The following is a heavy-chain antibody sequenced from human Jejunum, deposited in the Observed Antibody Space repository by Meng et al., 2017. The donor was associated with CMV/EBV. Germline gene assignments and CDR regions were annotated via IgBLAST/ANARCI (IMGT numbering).Heavy chain of an antibody. Sequence: QAQLLQSGAEVKKPGASVKVSCKASGYSFTTYAMHWVRQAPGQRLEWMGWINAGNGNTKYSEKFQSRVTITRDTAASTAYMELSSLRSEDTAVYYCARTGCSSSSCYDYWGQGTLVTVSS. CDR1: GYSFTTYA. CDR3: ARTGCSSSSCYDY. D-gene: IGHD2-2*01. J-gene: IGHJ4*02. V-gene: IGHV1-3*01. CDR2: INAGNGNT.